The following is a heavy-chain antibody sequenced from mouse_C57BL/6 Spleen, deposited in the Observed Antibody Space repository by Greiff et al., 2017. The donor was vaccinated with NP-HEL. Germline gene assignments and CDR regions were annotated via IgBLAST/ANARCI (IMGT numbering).Heavy chain of an antibody. Sequence: QVQLQQPGAELVKPGASVKLSCKASGYTFTSYWMHWVKQRPGQGLEWIGMIHPNSGSTNYNEKFKSKATLTVDKSSSTAYMQLISLTSEYSAVYYCARSEGYYGSSSLYAMDYWGQGTSVTVSS. D-gene: IGHD1-1*01. CDR2: IHPNSGST. CDR3: ARSEGYYGSSSLYAMDY. V-gene: IGHV1-64*01. CDR1: GYTFTSYW. J-gene: IGHJ4*01.